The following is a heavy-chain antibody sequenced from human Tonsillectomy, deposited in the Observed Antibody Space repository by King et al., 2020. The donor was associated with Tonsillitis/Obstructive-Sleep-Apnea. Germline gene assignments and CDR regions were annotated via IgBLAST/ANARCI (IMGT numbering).Heavy chain of an antibody. CDR2: FYYSGNT. V-gene: IGHV4-59*08. D-gene: IGHD3-9*01. CDR3: ARGVIPGVYFYYYLDV. Sequence: VQLQESGPGLVKPSETLSLTCAVSGDSINNYYWSWIRQPPGKGLEWIGCFYYSGNTNYNPSLRSRVTISADTSKNQLSLKLSSLSAADTAVYYCARGVIPGVYFYYYLDVWGSGTTVTVSS. J-gene: IGHJ6*03. CDR1: GDSINNYY.